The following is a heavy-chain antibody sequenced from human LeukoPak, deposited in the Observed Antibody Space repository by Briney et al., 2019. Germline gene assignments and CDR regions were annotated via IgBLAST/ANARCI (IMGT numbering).Heavy chain of an antibody. CDR3: AKDYRGWYSSFGMDV. V-gene: IGHV3-9*01. J-gene: IGHJ6*02. CDR2: ISWNSGSI. Sequence: GGSLRLSCAASGFTFDDYAMHWVRQAPGKGLEWVSGISWNSGSIGYADSVKGRFTISRDNANNSLYLQMNSLRAEDTALYYCAKDYRGWYSSFGMDVWGQGTTVTVSS. D-gene: IGHD6-19*01. CDR1: GFTFDDYA.